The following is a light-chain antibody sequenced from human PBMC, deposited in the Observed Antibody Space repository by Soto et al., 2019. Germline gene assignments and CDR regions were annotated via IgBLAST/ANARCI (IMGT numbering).Light chain of an antibody. V-gene: IGKV3-20*01. CDR2: GAS. CDR1: QTIAYIY. CDR3: QQYGTSLVIT. J-gene: IGKJ5*01. Sequence: RKTAGYLNLSLGERATLSCRAIQTIAYIYLAWYQQKPGQAPRLLMYGASSRATGTPDRFSGSGSGRDFTLTICGLEPEDFAVYYSQQYGTSLVITIAEGTRLEIK.